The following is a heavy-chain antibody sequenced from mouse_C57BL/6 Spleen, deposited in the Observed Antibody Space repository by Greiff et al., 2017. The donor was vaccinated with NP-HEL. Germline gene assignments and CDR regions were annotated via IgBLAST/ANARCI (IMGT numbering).Heavy chain of an antibody. CDR3: ARGGYYDYYAMDY. Sequence: EVQVVESGPGLVKPSQSLSLTCSVTGYSITSGYYWNWIRQFPGNKLEWMGYISYDGSNNYNPSLKNRISITRDTSKNQFFLKLNSVTTEDTATYYCARGGYYDYYAMDYWGQGTSVTVSS. CDR2: ISYDGSN. V-gene: IGHV3-6*01. CDR1: GYSITSGYY. J-gene: IGHJ4*01. D-gene: IGHD2-3*01.